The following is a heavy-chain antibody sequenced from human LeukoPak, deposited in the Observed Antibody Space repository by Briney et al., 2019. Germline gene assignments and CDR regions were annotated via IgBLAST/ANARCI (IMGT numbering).Heavy chain of an antibody. CDR2: INQDGSAK. CDR3: TRNAFDI. J-gene: IGHJ3*02. CDR1: GFTFSTYW. V-gene: IGHV3-7*01. Sequence: PGGSLRLSCAASGFTFSTYWMSWVRQAPGRGLEWVANINQDGSAKFYGDSVKARFTISRDNAKKSLYLQMNSLSAEDTAVYYCTRNAFDIWGQGTMVTVSS.